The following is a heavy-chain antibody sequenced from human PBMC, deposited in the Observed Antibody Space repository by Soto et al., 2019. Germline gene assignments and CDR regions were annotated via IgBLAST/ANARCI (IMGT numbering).Heavy chain of an antibody. CDR1: GFTFSSYA. V-gene: IGHV3-23*01. Sequence: EVQLLESGGGLVQPGGSLRLSCAASGFTFSSYAMSWVRQAPGKGLEWVSAISGSGGSTYYADSGKGRFTISRDNSKNTLYLQMNSLRAEDTAVYYCAKPVIYYYDSSGYNFDYWGQRTLVTVSS. CDR2: ISGSGGST. J-gene: IGHJ4*02. CDR3: AKPVIYYYDSSGYNFDY. D-gene: IGHD3-22*01.